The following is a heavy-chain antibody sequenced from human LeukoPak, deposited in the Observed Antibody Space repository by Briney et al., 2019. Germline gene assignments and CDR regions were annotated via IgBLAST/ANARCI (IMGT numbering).Heavy chain of an antibody. J-gene: IGHJ4*02. V-gene: IGHV1-46*01. CDR1: GYTFTSYY. CDR2: INPSGGST. Sequence: GASVKVSCTASGYTFTSYYMHWVRQAPGQGLEWMGIINPSGGSTSYAQKFQGRVTMTRDTSTSTVYMELSSLRSEDTAVYYCARASRFDDPGDYWGQGTLVTVSS. CDR3: ARASRFDDPGDY.